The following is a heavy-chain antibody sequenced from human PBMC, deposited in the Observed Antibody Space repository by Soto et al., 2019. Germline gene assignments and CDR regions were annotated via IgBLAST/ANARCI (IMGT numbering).Heavy chain of an antibody. J-gene: IGHJ4*02. V-gene: IGHV4-59*01. D-gene: IGHD5-18*01. CDR1: GGSISSYY. CDR3: ARGTWIQLWSRPFDY. CDR2: IYYSGGT. Sequence: PSETLSLTCTVSGGSISSYYWSWIRQPPGKGLEWIGYIYYSGGTNYNPSLKSRVTISVDTSKNQFSLKLSSVTAADTAVYYCARGTWIQLWSRPFDYWGQGTLVTVSS.